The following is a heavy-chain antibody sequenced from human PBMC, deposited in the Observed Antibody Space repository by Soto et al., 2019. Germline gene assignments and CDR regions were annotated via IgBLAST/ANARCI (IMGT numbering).Heavy chain of an antibody. Sequence: SQTLSLTGAISGGSVSSNSAAWNWIRQSPSRGLEWLGRTYYRSKWYNDYAVSVKSRITINPDTSKNQFSLQLNSVTPEDTAVYYCARDRKLWFGESHYFDYWGQGTLVTVSS. J-gene: IGHJ4*02. V-gene: IGHV6-1*01. CDR2: TYYRSKWYN. CDR3: ARDRKLWFGESHYFDY. D-gene: IGHD3-10*01. CDR1: GGSVSSNSAA.